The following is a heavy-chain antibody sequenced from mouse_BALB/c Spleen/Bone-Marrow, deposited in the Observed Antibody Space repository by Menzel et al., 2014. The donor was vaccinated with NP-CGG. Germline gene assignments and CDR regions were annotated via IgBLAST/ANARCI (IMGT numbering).Heavy chain of an antibody. D-gene: IGHD2-5*01. Sequence: VQLVESGPGLVQPSQSLSITCTVSGFSLTSYGVHWVRQSPGKGLEWLGAIWSGGGSDYNAAFISRLSITKDNSKSQVFFKMFSLQVDDTAIYYCARTSNYVDLDYWGQGTTLTVSS. CDR3: ARTSNYVDLDY. CDR1: GFSLTSYG. V-gene: IGHV2-4-1*01. J-gene: IGHJ2*01. CDR2: IWSGGGS.